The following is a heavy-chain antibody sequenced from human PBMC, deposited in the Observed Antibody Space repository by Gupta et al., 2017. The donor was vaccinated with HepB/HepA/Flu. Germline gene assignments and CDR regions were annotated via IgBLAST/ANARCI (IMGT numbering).Heavy chain of an antibody. CDR3: ARGVDWTYAFDI. V-gene: IGHV1-3*01. D-gene: IGHD3/OR15-3a*01. CDR2: INAGNGNT. CDR1: GYTFTSYA. Sequence: QVQLVQSGAEVKKPGASVKVSCKASGYTFTSYAMHWVRQAPGQRLEWMGWINAGNGNTKYSQKFQGRVTITRDTSASTAYMELSSLRSEDTAGYYCARGVDWTYAFDIWGQGTMVTVSS. J-gene: IGHJ3*02.